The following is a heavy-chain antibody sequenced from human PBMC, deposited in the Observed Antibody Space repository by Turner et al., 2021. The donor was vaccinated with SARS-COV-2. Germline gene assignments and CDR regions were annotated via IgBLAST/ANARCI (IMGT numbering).Heavy chain of an antibody. V-gene: IGHV4-34*02. CDR2: INHSGYT. Sequence: QVQLQQWGAGLLKPSETLSLTCAVSGGSLSGYYWSWIRQPPGKGLEWIGEINHSGYTNYNPSLKSRVTISVDTSKIQISLKLNSVTAADTALYYCARVDIVSTNYFDPWGQGTLVTVSS. J-gene: IGHJ5*02. CDR1: GGSLSGYY. D-gene: IGHD5-12*01. CDR3: ARVDIVSTNYFDP.